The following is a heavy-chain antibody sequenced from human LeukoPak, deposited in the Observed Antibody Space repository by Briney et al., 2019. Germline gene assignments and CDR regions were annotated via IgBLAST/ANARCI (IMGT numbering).Heavy chain of an antibody. Sequence: SETLSLTCTVSGGSINNYYWSWIRQPPGKGLEWIGHTYYTGNTNYNPSFKSRVTISVDTTKDQVFLKLTSVTAADTAVYYCARRRYYYDSSGPRNYYYYGMDVWGQGTTVTVSS. V-gene: IGHV4-59*08. CDR1: GGSINNYY. CDR3: ARRRYYYDSSGPRNYYYYGMDV. CDR2: TYYTGNT. J-gene: IGHJ6*02. D-gene: IGHD3-22*01.